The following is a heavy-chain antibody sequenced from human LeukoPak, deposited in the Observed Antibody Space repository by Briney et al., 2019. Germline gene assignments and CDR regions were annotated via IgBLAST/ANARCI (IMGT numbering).Heavy chain of an antibody. V-gene: IGHV3-48*03. J-gene: IGHJ4*02. Sequence: GGSLRLSCAASGFTFSSYEMNWVRQAPGKGLEWDSYISSSGSTIYYADSVKGRFTISRDNAKNSLYLQMNSLRAEDTAVYYCARGRLRDGYKRYRESMGYYFDYWGQGTLVTVSS. CDR1: GFTFSSYE. CDR3: ARGRLRDGYKRYRESMGYYFDY. CDR2: ISSSGSTI. D-gene: IGHD5-24*01.